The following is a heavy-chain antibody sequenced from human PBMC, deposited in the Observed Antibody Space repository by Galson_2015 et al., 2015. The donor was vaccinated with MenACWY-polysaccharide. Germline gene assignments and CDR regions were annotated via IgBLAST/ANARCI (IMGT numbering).Heavy chain of an antibody. V-gene: IGHV3-30*18. D-gene: IGHD3-22*01. J-gene: IGHJ6*02. CDR3: AKDPGECYDDSSGYKSYYYYGMDV. CDR2: ISYDGSNK. Sequence: SLRLSCAASGFIFSSYGMHWVRQAPGKGLEWVAVISYDGSNKYYADSVKGRFTISRDNSKNTLYLQMNSLRAEDTAVYYCAKDPGECYDDSSGYKSYYYYGMDVWGQGTTVPVSS. CDR1: GFIFSSYG.